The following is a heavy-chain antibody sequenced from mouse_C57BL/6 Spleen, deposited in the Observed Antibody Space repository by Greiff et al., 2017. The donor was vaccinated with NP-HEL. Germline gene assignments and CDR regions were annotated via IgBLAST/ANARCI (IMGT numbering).Heavy chain of an antibody. D-gene: IGHD2-12*01. V-gene: IGHV1-81*01. Sequence: QVQLQQSGAELARPGASVKLSCKASGYTFTSYGISWVKQRTGQGLEWIGEIYPRSGNTYYNEKFKGKATLTADKSSGTAYMELRSLTSEDAAVYFWARARRGGGFDYWGQGTTLTVSS. CDR1: GYTFTSYG. J-gene: IGHJ2*01. CDR2: IYPRSGNT. CDR3: ARARRGGGFDY.